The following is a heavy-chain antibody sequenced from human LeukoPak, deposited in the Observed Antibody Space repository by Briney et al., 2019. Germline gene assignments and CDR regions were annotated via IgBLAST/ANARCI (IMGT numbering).Heavy chain of an antibody. D-gene: IGHD4-23*01. CDR2: IKQDGSEK. CDR3: AREVVSPDAFDI. V-gene: IGHV3-7*01. Sequence: GGSLRLSCAASGLTFYSHWMSWVRQAPGKGLEWVANIKQDGSEKYHADSVKGRFTISRDNAKNSLYLQMNSLRAEDTAVYYCAREVVSPDAFDIWGQGTMVTVSS. J-gene: IGHJ3*02. CDR1: GLTFYSHW.